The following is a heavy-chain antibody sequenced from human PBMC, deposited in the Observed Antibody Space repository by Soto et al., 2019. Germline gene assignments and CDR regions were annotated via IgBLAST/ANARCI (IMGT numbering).Heavy chain of an antibody. Sequence: GESLKISCKGSGYSFTSYWIGWVRQMPGKGLEWMGIIYPGDSDTRYSPSFQGQVTISADKSISTAYLQWSSLKASDTAMYYCARSVHCSSTSCYNYDYWGQGTLVTVPS. CDR1: GYSFTSYW. J-gene: IGHJ4*02. CDR2: IYPGDSDT. V-gene: IGHV5-51*01. D-gene: IGHD2-2*02. CDR3: ARSVHCSSTSCYNYDY.